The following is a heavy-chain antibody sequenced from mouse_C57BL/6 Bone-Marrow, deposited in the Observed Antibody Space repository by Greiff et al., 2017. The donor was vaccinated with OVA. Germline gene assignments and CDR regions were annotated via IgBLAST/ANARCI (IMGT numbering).Heavy chain of an antibody. V-gene: IGHV5-17*01. CDR2: ISSGSSTI. J-gene: IGHJ4*01. Sequence: EVHLVESGGGLVKPGGSLKLSCAASGFTFSDYGMHWVRQAPEKGLEWVAYISSGSSTIYYADTVTGRFTISRDNAKNTLFLQMTSLRSEDTAMYYCAREGDYYARDDWGQGTSVTVSS. CDR3: AREGDYYARDD. CDR1: GFTFSDYG.